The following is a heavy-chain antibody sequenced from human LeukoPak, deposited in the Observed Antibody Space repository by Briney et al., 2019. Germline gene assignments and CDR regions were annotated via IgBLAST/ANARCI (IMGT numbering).Heavy chain of an antibody. CDR3: ARRSTAARTYFDY. D-gene: IGHD6-6*01. J-gene: IGHJ4*02. Sequence: SETLSLTCAVYGGSFSGYYWSWIRQPPGNGLEWIGEINHSGSTNYNPSLKSRVTISVDTSKNQFSLKLSSVTAADTAVYYCARRSTAARTYFDYWGQGTLVTVSS. CDR1: GGSFSGYY. CDR2: INHSGST. V-gene: IGHV4-34*01.